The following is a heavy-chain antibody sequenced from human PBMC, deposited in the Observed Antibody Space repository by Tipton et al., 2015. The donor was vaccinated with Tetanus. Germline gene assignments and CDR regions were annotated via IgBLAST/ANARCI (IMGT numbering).Heavy chain of an antibody. J-gene: IGHJ5*02. CDR3: ARQGDRRLLQKTRNWFDP. Sequence: QSGAEVKKPGESLKISCKGSGYSFTSYWIGWVRQMPGKGLEWMGIIYPGDSDTRYSPSFQGQVTISADKSISAAYLQWSSLKASDTAMYYCARQGDRRLLQKTRNWFDPWGQGTLVTVSS. CDR2: IYPGDSDT. D-gene: IGHD2-15*01. V-gene: IGHV5-51*01. CDR1: GYSFTSYW.